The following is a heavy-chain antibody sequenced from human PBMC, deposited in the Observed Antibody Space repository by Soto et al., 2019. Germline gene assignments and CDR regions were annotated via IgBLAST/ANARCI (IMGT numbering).Heavy chain of an antibody. Sequence: QVQLVQSGAEVKKPGSSVKVSCKASGGTFSSYAISWVRQAPGQGLEWMGGIIPIFGTANYAQKFQGRVTIAADXATXTXSMELSSLRSEDTAVYYCASALPGYYDSSGYSAFDIWGQGTMVTVSS. V-gene: IGHV1-69*12. D-gene: IGHD3-22*01. CDR3: ASALPGYYDSSGYSAFDI. CDR2: IIPIFGTA. J-gene: IGHJ3*02. CDR1: GGTFSSYA.